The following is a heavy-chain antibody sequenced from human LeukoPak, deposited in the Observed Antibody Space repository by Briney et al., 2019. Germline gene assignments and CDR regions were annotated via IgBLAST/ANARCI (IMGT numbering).Heavy chain of an antibody. CDR1: GGSISSSNYY. J-gene: IGHJ6*03. V-gene: IGHV4-39*01. CDR2: IYYSGNT. Sequence: SETLSLTCTVSGGSISSSNYYWGWIRQPPGKGLEWIGNIYYSGNTYYNSSLKSRVTISVDTSKNQFSLKLSSVTAADTAVYYCARPRAPYYYDSSNYYGYYYMDVWGKGTTVTISS. CDR3: ARPRAPYYYDSSNYYGYYYMDV. D-gene: IGHD3-22*01.